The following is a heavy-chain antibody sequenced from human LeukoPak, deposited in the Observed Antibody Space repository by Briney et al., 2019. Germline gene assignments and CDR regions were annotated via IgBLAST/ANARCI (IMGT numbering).Heavy chain of an antibody. V-gene: IGHV1-8*01. Sequence: ASVKVSCKASGYTFTSYDINWVRQATGQGLEWMGWMNPNSGNTGYAQKFQGRVTMTRNTSISTAYMELSSLRSEDTAVYYCARDAAVAGVYAFDIWGQGTMVTVSS. CDR2: MNPNSGNT. CDR1: GYTFTSYD. CDR3: ARDAAVAGVYAFDI. J-gene: IGHJ3*02. D-gene: IGHD6-19*01.